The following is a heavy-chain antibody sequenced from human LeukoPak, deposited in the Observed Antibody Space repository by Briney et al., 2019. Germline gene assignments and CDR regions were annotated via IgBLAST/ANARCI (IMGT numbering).Heavy chain of an antibody. D-gene: IGHD6-13*01. CDR2: ISSAGTT. CDR1: GFTVSSSY. V-gene: IGHV3-66*01. J-gene: IGHJ4*02. Sequence: GGSLRLSCAASGFTVSSSYMSWVRQAPGKGLEWVSIISSAGTTYYADSVKGRFTISRDNSKNTVYLQVNSLRDEDTAVYYCARDMEAANAYYFDYWGQGTMVTVSS. CDR3: ARDMEAANAYYFDY.